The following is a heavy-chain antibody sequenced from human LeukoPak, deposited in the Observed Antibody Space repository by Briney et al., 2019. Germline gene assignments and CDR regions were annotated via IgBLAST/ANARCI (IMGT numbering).Heavy chain of an antibody. CDR1: GGSISSGSYY. CDR2: MYRSGNT. D-gene: IGHD2-15*01. Sequence: SETLSLTCTVSGGSISSGSYYWGWIRQPPGKGLEWIASMYRSGNTYCNPSLGSRVTVSVDTSKNQFALKLNSVTAADTAVYYFATQQCSGGSCYSRAIWFDPWGQGPLVTVSS. CDR3: ATQQCSGGSCYSRAIWFDP. V-gene: IGHV4-39*01. J-gene: IGHJ5*02.